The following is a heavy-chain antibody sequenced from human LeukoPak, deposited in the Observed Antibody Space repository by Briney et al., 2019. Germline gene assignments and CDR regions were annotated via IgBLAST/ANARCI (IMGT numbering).Heavy chain of an antibody. J-gene: IGHJ4*02. CDR3: ARDSRGSSWFFDY. D-gene: IGHD6-13*01. CDR1: GFTFISYE. CDR2: ISSIGRTF. V-gene: IGHV3-48*03. Sequence: GGSLRLSCAASGFTFISYEMNWVRQAPGKGLEWVSYISSIGRTFYYADSVKGRFTISRDNGKNSLYLQMSSLRVEDTAVYYCARDSRGSSWFFDYWGQGALVTVSS.